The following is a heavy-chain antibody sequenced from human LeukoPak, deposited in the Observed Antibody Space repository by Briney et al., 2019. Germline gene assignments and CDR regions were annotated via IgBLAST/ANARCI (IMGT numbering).Heavy chain of an antibody. Sequence: PGGSLRLSCAASGFTVSSNYMSWVRQAPGKGLEWVSVIYSGGSTYYADSVKGRFTISRDNSKNTLYLQMNSLRAEDTAVYYCARENGDYGDYSWYFDLWGRGTLVTVSS. V-gene: IGHV3-53*01. CDR1: GFTVSSNY. CDR3: ARENGDYGDYSWYFDL. J-gene: IGHJ2*01. CDR2: IYSGGST. D-gene: IGHD4-17*01.